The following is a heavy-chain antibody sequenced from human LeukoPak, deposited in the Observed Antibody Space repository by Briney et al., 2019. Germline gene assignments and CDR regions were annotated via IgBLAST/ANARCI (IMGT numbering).Heavy chain of an antibody. D-gene: IGHD2-2*01. V-gene: IGHV5-51*01. Sequence: GESLRISCKGSGYNFTSYWIGWVRQMPGKGLEWMGIIYPGDSDTRYSPSFQGQVTISADKSISTAYLQWSSLKASDTAMYYCARLAVVPAAMSWSFDYWGQGTLVTVSS. CDR2: IYPGDSDT. CDR3: ARLAVVPAAMSWSFDY. J-gene: IGHJ4*02. CDR1: GYNFTSYW.